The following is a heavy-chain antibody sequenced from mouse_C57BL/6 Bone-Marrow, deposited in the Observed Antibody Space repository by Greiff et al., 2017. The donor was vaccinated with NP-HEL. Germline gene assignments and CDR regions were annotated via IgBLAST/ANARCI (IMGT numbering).Heavy chain of an antibody. V-gene: IGHV1-52*01. CDR1: GYTFTSYW. J-gene: IGHJ3*01. CDR3: ARDDYGWAWFAY. Sequence: QVQLQQPGAELVRPGSSVKLSCKASGYTFTSYWMHWVKQRPIQGLEWIGNIDPSDSETHYNQKFKDKATLTVDKSSSTAYMQLSSLTSEDSAVYYCARDDYGWAWFAYWGQGTLVTVSA. CDR2: IDPSDSET. D-gene: IGHD2-4*01.